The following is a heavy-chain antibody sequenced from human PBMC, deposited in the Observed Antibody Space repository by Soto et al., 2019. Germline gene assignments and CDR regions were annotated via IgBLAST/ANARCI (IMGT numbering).Heavy chain of an antibody. J-gene: IGHJ6*02. Sequence: EVQLVESGGGLVKPGGSLRLSCAASGFTFSTYSMNWVRQAPGKGLEWVSSISSSSGYIYYADSVKGRFTISRGDAKNSLSLQMNRLRAEDTAVYYCARVRSYSYGQGYGMDVWGQGTTVTVSS. D-gene: IGHD5-18*01. CDR2: ISSSSGYI. V-gene: IGHV3-21*01. CDR3: ARVRSYSYGQGYGMDV. CDR1: GFTFSTYS.